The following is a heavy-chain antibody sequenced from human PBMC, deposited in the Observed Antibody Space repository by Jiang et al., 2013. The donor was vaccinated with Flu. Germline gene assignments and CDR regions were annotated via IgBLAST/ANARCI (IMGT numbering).Heavy chain of an antibody. J-gene: IGHJ6*03. Sequence: GPGLVKPSQTLSLTCTVSGASINSGGYYWSWVRLAPGKGLEWIGHIYYSGTTYYNPSLRSRVTISLDTSQNQFSLQLNSVTAADTAVYYCARDYGDYDGYYYYMDVWGKGTTVTVSS. CDR2: IYYSGTT. CDR3: ARDYGDYDGYYYYMDV. D-gene: IGHD4-17*01. CDR1: GASINSGGYY. V-gene: IGHV4-30-4*08.